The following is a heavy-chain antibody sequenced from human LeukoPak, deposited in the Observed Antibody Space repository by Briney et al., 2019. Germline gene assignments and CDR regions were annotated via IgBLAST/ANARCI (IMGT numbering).Heavy chain of an antibody. Sequence: SETLSLTCTVSGGSISSSSYYWGWIRQPPGKGLEWIGSIYYSGSTNYNPSLKSRVTISVDTSKNQFSLKLSSVTAADTAVYYCARGRWDVVVPAAIRNWFDPWGQGTLVTVSS. CDR1: GGSISSSSYY. D-gene: IGHD2-2*01. CDR3: ARGRWDVVVPAAIRNWFDP. CDR2: IYYSGST. V-gene: IGHV4-39*07. J-gene: IGHJ5*02.